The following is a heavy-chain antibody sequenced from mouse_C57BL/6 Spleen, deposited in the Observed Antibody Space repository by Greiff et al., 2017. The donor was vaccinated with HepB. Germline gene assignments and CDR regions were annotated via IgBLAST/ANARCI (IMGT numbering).Heavy chain of an antibody. CDR1: GYSITSGYG. CDR3: ARTARIKY. D-gene: IGHD1-2*01. Sequence: DVKLQESGPGLVKPSQSLSLTCTVTGYSITSGYGWNWIRQFPGNKLEWMGYISYSGSTNYNPSLKSRISITRDTSKKQFFLQLNSVTTDDTATYYCARTARIKYWGQGTTLTVSS. CDR2: ISYSGST. V-gene: IGHV3-2*02. J-gene: IGHJ2*01.